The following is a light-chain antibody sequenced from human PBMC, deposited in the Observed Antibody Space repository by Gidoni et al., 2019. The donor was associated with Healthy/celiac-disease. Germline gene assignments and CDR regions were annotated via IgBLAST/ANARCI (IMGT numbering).Light chain of an antibody. CDR2: DAS. Sequence: EIELTQSPATLSLSPGERATLSWRASQSVSSYLAWYQQKPGQAPRLLIYDASNRATGIPARFSGSGSGTDFTLTISSLEPEDFAVYYCQQRSNCPPYTFGQXTKLEIK. CDR1: QSVSSY. J-gene: IGKJ2*01. CDR3: QQRSNCPPYT. V-gene: IGKV3-11*01.